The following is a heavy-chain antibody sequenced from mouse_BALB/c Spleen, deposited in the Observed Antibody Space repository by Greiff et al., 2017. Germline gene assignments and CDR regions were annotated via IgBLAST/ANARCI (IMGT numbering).Heavy chain of an antibody. V-gene: IGHV5-12-2*01. CDR3: ARLNYDYYYFDY. J-gene: IGHJ2*01. CDR2: ISNGGGST. Sequence: EVQVVESGGGLVQPGGSLKLSCAASGFTFSSYTMSWVRQTPEKRLEWVAYISNGGGSTYYPDTVKGRFTISRDNAKNTLYLQMSSLKSEDTAMYYCARLNYDYYYFDYWGQGTTLTVSS. D-gene: IGHD2-4*01. CDR1: GFTFSSYT.